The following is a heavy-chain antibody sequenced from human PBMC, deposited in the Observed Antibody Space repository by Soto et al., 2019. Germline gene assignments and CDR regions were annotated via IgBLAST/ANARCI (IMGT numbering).Heavy chain of an antibody. Sequence: GGSLRLSCAASGFTFSSYAMHWVRQAPGKGLEWVAVISYDGSNKYYADSVKGRFTISRDNSKNTLYLQMNSLRAEDTAVYYCASPLYSYYGMDVWGHGTTVTVSS. CDR3: ASPLYSYYGMDV. V-gene: IGHV3-30-3*01. CDR2: ISYDGSNK. CDR1: GFTFSSYA. J-gene: IGHJ6*02.